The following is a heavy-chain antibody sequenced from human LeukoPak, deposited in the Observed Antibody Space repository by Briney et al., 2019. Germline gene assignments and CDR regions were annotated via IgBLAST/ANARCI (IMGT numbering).Heavy chain of an antibody. J-gene: IGHJ6*03. CDR2: MNPNSGNT. CDR3: ARRIQLWSHHPYYYYYMDV. Sequence: ASEKVSRKPSGYTFTSYDINWVRQATGQGLEWMGWMNPNSGNTGNAQKFQGRVTMTRNTSKSTAYMELSSLRSEDTAVYYCARRIQLWSHHPYYYYYMDVWGKGTTVTVSS. D-gene: IGHD5-18*01. CDR1: GYTFTSYD. V-gene: IGHV1-8*01.